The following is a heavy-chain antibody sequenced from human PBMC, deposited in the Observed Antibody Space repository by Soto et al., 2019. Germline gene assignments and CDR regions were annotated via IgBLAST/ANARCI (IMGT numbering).Heavy chain of an antibody. CDR1: GGTFDNFI. CDR2: IVPMLGTP. Sequence: QVQLVQSGAEVKEPGSSVRVSCKASGGTFDNFIMNWVRQTPGRGLEWMGGIVPMLGTPTYAEKFKGRVTISATGSTSTVEMEETSLITDHRASYYCARNGTYSSSLSQYSGMDVWGQATSVTVSS. V-gene: IGHV1-69*01. D-gene: IGHD1-26*01. J-gene: IGHJ6*02. CDR3: ARNGTYSSSLSQYSGMDV.